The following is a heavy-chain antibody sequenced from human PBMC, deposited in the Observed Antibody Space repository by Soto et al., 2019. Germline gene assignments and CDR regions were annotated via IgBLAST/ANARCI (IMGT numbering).Heavy chain of an antibody. D-gene: IGHD2-2*01. CDR1: GYTFTTLW. V-gene: IGHV5-10-1*01. CDR2: IDPRDSYT. CDR3: ARLYCSSSTCDSWFDP. Sequence: PGASLKISCTGFGYTFTTLWISWVRQMPGRGLEWMGRIDPRDSYTNYSPSFQGHVTISVDKSISTAYLQWGSLKASDTAMYYCARLYCSSSTCDSWFDPWGQGTLVTVSS. J-gene: IGHJ5*02.